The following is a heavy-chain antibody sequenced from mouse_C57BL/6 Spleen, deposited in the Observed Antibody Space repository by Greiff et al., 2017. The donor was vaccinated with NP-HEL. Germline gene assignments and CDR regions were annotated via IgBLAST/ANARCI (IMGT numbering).Heavy chain of an antibody. CDR1: GYSFTGYY. D-gene: IGHD1-1*01. Sequence: EVKLQESGPELVKPGASVKISCKASGYSFTGYYMNWVKQSPEKSLEWIGEINPSTGGTTYNQKFKAKATLTVDKSSSTAYMQLKSLTSEDSAVYYWARGPYYYGSAWFAYWGQGTLVTVSA. V-gene: IGHV1-42*01. CDR3: ARGPYYYGSAWFAY. CDR2: INPSTGGT. J-gene: IGHJ3*01.